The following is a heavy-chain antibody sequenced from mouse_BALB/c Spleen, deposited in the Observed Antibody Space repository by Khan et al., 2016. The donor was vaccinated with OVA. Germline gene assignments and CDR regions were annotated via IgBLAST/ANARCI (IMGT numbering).Heavy chain of an antibody. D-gene: IGHD2-3*01. CDR2: IWSDGST. J-gene: IGHJ4*01. CDR3: ARQPFYHYNSMDY. CDR1: GFSLTNYG. Sequence: QMQLEESGPGLVAPSQNLSITCTISGFSLTNYGIHWVRQPPGKGLEWLVVIWSDGSTTYNSALKSRLTISKDKSKSQVFLKMNSLQTDDTAMYFCARQPFYHYNSMDYWGQGTAVTVSS. V-gene: IGHV2-6-1*01.